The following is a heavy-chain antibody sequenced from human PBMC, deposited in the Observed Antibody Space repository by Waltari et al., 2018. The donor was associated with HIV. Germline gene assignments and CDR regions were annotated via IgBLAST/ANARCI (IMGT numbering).Heavy chain of an antibody. Sequence: QVQLRESGPRLVQPLETLSLRCTVSGSSLVDGYYWAWIRKSTDVGLEWIATVYHNGEPAYNPSFGGRVTTSVDISRNRFSLRLTSMRATDTALYFCARDWGLSTGPFDFWGQGIHVTVSS. V-gene: IGHV4-38-2*02. J-gene: IGHJ4*02. CDR3: ARDWGLSTGPFDF. CDR2: VYHNGEP. D-gene: IGHD2-21*01. CDR1: GSSLVDGYY.